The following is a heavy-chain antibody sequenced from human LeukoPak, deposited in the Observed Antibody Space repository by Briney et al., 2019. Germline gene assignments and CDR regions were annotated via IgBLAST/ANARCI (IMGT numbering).Heavy chain of an antibody. D-gene: IGHD4-17*01. CDR1: GYTFIAYY. J-gene: IGHJ4*02. CDR2: ITTYNGNT. V-gene: IGHV1-18*04. CDR3: ARDCREYGDYTDY. Sequence: ASVKVSCKASGYTFIAYYMFWVRQAPGQGLEWMGWITTYNGNTNYAQKVQGRVTMTTDTSTNTAYMELRSLRSDDTAVYYCARDCREYGDYTDYWGQGTLVTVSS.